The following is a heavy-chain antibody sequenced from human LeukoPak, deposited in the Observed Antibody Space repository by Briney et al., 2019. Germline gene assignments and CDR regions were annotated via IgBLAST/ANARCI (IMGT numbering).Heavy chain of an antibody. CDR1: GYTFTSYY. J-gene: IGHJ5*02. CDR2: INPSDGST. D-gene: IGHD2-2*01. CDR3: ARDQYQLLRTRNWFDP. V-gene: IGHV1-46*01. Sequence: ASVKVSCKASGYTFTSYYMHWVRQAPGQGLEWMGKINPSDGSTRYAQKFQGRVTMTRDMSTSTAYMELSSLRSEDTAVYYCARDQYQLLRTRNWFDPWGQGTLVTVSS.